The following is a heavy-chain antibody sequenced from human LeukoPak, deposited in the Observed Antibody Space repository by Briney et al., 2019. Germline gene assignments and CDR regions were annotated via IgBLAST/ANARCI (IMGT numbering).Heavy chain of an antibody. J-gene: IGHJ4*02. V-gene: IGHV1-2*02. CDR3: ARDQPNYDILTGYYPFDY. D-gene: IGHD3-9*01. CDR2: INPNSGGT. CDR1: GYTFTGYY. Sequence: ASVKVSCKASGYTFTGYYMHWVRQAPGQGLEWMGWINPNSGGTNYAQKFQGRVTMTRDTSISTAYMELSRLRSDDTAVYYCARDQPNYDILTGYYPFDYWGQGTVVTVS.